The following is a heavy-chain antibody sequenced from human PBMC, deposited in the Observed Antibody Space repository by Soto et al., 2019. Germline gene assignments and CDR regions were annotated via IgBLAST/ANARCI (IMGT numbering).Heavy chain of an antibody. CDR2: INAGSGNT. D-gene: IGHD7-27*01. CDR3: ARERSVTNFNWLDP. CDR1: GYTFTNYA. J-gene: IGHJ5*02. Sequence: QVQLVQSGAEVKKPGASVKVSCKASGYTFTNYAMHWVRQAPGQRLEWMGWINAGSGNTKYSQKFQDRITITRDTSASTAYMELSSLRSEDTAVYFCARERSVTNFNWLDPWGQGTLVTVSS. V-gene: IGHV1-3*01.